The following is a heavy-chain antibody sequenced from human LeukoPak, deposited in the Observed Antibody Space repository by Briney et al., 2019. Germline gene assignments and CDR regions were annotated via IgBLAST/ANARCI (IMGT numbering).Heavy chain of an antibody. J-gene: IGHJ6*02. CDR3: ARQSSYYGSGSSPPYYGMDV. CDR1: GFTFSSYD. Sequence: GGSLRLSCAASGFTFSSYDMHWVRQATGKGLEWVSAIGTAGDTYYPGSVKGRFTISRENAKNSLYLQMNSLRAGDTAVYYCARQSSYYGSGSSPPYYGMDVWGQGTTVTVSS. D-gene: IGHD3-10*01. CDR2: IGTAGDT. V-gene: IGHV3-13*01.